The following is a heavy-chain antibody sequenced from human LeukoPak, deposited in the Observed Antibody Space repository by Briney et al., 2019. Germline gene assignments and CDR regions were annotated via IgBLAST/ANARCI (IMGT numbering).Heavy chain of an antibody. CDR3: AKDRVGLRWGYWFDP. D-gene: IGHD5/OR15-5a*01. CDR1: GFTFSSYG. Sequence: GGSLRLSCAASGFTFSSYGMSWVRQAPGKGLEWVSAISGGGGSTYYADSVKGRFTISRDNSKNTLYLQMNSLRAEDTAVYYCAKDRVGLRWGYWFDPWGQGTLVTVSS. V-gene: IGHV3-23*01. J-gene: IGHJ5*02. CDR2: ISGGGGST.